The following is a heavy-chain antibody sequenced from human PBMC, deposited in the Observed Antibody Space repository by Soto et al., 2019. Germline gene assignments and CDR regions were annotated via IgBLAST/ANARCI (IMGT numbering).Heavy chain of an antibody. CDR2: MQPSTGRT. Sequence: ASVKVSCKASGYSFTSPDINWVRQTAGQGLEWMGWMQPSTGRTGYAQKFQGRVTMTRDTSINTAHMELTTLTSDDTAFYYCARGVSAGVDYWGQGTLVTVSS. J-gene: IGHJ4*02. CDR3: ARGVSAGVDY. CDR1: GYSFTSPD. D-gene: IGHD1-26*01. V-gene: IGHV1-8*01.